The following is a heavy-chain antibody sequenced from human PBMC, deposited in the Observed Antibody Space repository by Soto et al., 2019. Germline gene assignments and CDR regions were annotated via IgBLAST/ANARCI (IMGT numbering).Heavy chain of an antibody. D-gene: IGHD1-7*01. J-gene: IGHJ4*02. V-gene: IGHV3-30*19. CDR1: GFTFSDFE. CDR3: ARRTGTALRFDY. Sequence: QVQLVESGGGVVQPGRTLRLSCSASGFTFSDFEMYWVRQASGKGLGWVSFISYDGSNQYSAGAVKDRFTVSRDNSKNILFLLMNSLSPEHPAVYFCARRTGTALRFDYWGQGTLVTVSS. CDR2: ISYDGSNQ.